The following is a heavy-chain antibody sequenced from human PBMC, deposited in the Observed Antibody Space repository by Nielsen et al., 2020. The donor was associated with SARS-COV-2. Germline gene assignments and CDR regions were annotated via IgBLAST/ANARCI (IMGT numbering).Heavy chain of an antibody. V-gene: IGHV3-43*02. J-gene: IGHJ4*02. CDR1: GFTFDDYV. D-gene: IGHD3-10*01. CDR2: ISGDGETT. Sequence: GESLKISCRGSGFTFDDYVMHWVRRAPEKGLEWVSFISGDGETTYYADSVKGRFTISRDNSKNTLYLQINSLRADDTAVYYCATQADGYKSPYDYWGQGTLVTVSS. CDR3: ATQADGYKSPYDY.